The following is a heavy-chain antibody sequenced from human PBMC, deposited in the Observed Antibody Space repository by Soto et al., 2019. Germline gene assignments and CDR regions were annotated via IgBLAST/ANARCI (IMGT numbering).Heavy chain of an antibody. CDR1: GFTFSSYG. D-gene: IGHD5-12*01. CDR3: ARETGGGSPRGYYYYGMDV. V-gene: IGHV3-33*01. J-gene: IGHJ6*02. CDR2: IWYDGSNK. Sequence: QVQLVESGGGVVQPGRSLRLSCAASGFTFSSYGMHWVRQAPGKGLEWVAVIWYDGSNKYYADSVKGRFTISRDNSXNXLXXQMNSLRAEDTAVYYCARETGGGSPRGYYYYGMDVWGQGTTVTVSS.